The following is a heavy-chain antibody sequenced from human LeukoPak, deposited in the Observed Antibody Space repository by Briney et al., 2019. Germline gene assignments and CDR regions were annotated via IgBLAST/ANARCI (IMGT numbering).Heavy chain of an antibody. D-gene: IGHD3-22*01. CDR1: GFTFSSYA. J-gene: IGHJ4*02. CDR3: AKALRYDSGGFDY. Sequence: PGGSLRLSCAASGFTFSSYAMSWVRQAPGKGLEWVSAISGSGGSTYYADSVKGRFTISRDNSKNTLYLQMNSLRADDTAVYYCAKALRYDSGGFDYWGQGTLVTVSS. CDR2: ISGSGGST. V-gene: IGHV3-23*01.